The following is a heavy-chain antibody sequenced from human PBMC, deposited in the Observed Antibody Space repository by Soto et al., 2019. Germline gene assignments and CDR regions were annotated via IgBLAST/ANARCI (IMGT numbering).Heavy chain of an antibody. V-gene: IGHV4-59*01. D-gene: IGHD3-10*01. CDR2: ISYSGTT. J-gene: IGHJ4*02. Sequence: ETPSLPCTVPDGSLNYFFLGLIRQPPGKGLECIGYISYSGTTKYNPSLKNRVTILRDTSKNQFSLKLSSVTAADTAVYYCARHNYGSGSTYFDYWGQGTLVTVS. CDR3: ARHNYGSGSTYFDY. CDR1: DGSLNYFF.